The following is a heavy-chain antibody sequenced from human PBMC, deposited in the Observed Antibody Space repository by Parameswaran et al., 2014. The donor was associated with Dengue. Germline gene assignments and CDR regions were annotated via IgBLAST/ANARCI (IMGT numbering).Heavy chain of an antibody. Sequence: VRQMPGKGLEWIGYFYYTGSTDYNPSLKSRVTISVDTSKKQISLILTSVTAADAAVYYCARADHYYYGMDVWGPRDHGHRLL. CDR3: ARADHYYYGMDV. CDR2: FYYTGST. V-gene: IGHV4-59*01. J-gene: IGHJ6*01.